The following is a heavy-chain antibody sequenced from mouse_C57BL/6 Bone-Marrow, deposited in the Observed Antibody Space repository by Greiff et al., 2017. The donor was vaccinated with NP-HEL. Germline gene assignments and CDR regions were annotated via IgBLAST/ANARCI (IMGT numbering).Heavy chain of an antibody. CDR1: GFSFNTYA. V-gene: IGHV10-1*01. Sequence: EVQGVESGGGLVQPKGSLKLSCAASGFSFNTYAMNWVRQAPGKGLEWVARIRSKSNNYATYYADSVKDRFTISRDDSESMLYLQMNNLKTEDTAMYYCVRRSYDGYYDAMDYWGQGTSVTVSS. CDR3: VRRSYDGYYDAMDY. D-gene: IGHD2-3*01. J-gene: IGHJ4*01. CDR2: IRSKSNNYAT.